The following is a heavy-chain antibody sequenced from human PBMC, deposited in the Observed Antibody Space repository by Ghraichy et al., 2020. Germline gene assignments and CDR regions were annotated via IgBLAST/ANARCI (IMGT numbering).Heavy chain of an antibody. J-gene: IGHJ4*02. CDR3: VSGRPPVDTTMDFDS. V-gene: IGHV3-23*01. Sequence: GGSLRLSCAAPGFTFSSYGMSWVRQAPGKGLEWVSSMTGSGGSTYYADSVKGRFIISRDNSKNTLYLQMNSLRAEDTAVYYCVSGRPPVDTTMDFDSWGQGTLVTVSS. CDR2: MTGSGGST. D-gene: IGHD5-18*01. CDR1: GFTFSSYG.